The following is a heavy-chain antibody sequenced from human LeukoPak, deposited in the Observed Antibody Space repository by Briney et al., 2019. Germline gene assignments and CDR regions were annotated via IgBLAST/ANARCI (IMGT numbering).Heavy chain of an antibody. Sequence: GGSLRLSCAASGFTFDDYAMHWVRQAPGKGLEWVSGISWNSGSIGYADSVKGRFTISRDNAKNSLYLQMNSLRAEDTALYYCAKDIYGAWSAPGDYWGQGTLVTVSS. CDR1: GFTFDDYA. V-gene: IGHV3-9*01. CDR3: AKDIYGAWSAPGDY. J-gene: IGHJ4*02. CDR2: ISWNSGSI. D-gene: IGHD4/OR15-4a*01.